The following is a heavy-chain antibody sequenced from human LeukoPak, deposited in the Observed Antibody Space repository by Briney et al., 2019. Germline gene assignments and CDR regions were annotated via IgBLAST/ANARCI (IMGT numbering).Heavy chain of an antibody. J-gene: IGHJ4*02. CDR3: ARGRYSGTYLSYFDY. CDR1: GYSFTSFW. D-gene: IGHD1-26*01. CDR2: IYPGDSDT. Sequence: GESLNISCKGSGYSFTSFWIAWVRQMPGKGLEWMGIIYPGDSDTRYSPSFEGQVTFSADKSISTAYLQWSSLKASDTAMYYCARGRYSGTYLSYFDYWAQGTLVTVSS. V-gene: IGHV5-51*01.